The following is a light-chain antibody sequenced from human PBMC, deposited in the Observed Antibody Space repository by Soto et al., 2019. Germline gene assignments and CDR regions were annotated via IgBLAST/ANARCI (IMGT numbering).Light chain of an antibody. V-gene: IGLV3-25*03. CDR2: KDK. Sequence: SSELTQAPSMSVFPGQTARITCSGDALSKQYAYWYQQKPGQAPVLVIYKDKERPSGIPERFSGSSSGTTVILTISGLQAEDEADYYCQSADGTGSYLMFGGGTKVTVL. CDR3: QSADGTGSYLM. CDR1: ALSKQY. J-gene: IGLJ3*02.